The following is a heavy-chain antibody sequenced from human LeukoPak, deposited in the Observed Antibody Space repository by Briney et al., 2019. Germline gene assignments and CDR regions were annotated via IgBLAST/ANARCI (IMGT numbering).Heavy chain of an antibody. CDR2: ISWNSGSI. Sequence: GRSLRLSCAASGFTFDDYAMHWVRQAPGKCLEWVSGISWNSGSIGYADSVKGRFTISRDNAKNSLYLQMNSLRAEDMALYYCAKGRNGYNFYAFDYWGQGTLVTVSS. J-gene: IGHJ4*02. CDR3: AKGRNGYNFYAFDY. CDR1: GFTFDDYA. V-gene: IGHV3-9*03. D-gene: IGHD5-24*01.